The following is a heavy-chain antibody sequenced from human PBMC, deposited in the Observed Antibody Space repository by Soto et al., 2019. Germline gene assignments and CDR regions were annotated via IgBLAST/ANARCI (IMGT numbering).Heavy chain of an antibody. V-gene: IGHV1-69*12. D-gene: IGHD6-13*01. CDR2: IIPIFGTA. CDR3: ARDPVAAAGESYYYYGMDV. Sequence: QVQLVQSGAEVKKPGSSVKVSCKASGGTFSSYAISWVRQAPGQGLEWMGGIIPIFGTANYAQKFQGRVTITEDESTSTAYMELSSLRSEDTAVYYCARDPVAAAGESYYYYGMDVWGQGTTVTVSS. J-gene: IGHJ6*02. CDR1: GGTFSSYA.